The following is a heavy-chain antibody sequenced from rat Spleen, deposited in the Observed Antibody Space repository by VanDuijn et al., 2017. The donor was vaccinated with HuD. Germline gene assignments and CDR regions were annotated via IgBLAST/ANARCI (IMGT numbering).Heavy chain of an antibody. Sequence: QVQLMESGPGLVQPSETLSLTCTVSGFSLTNYSVHWVRQSPGKGLEWVGVMWRSGSTEYNSALKSRLSISRDTSKSQVFLTMNSLQTDDTAVYYCAEIGGIPDYWGHGVMVTVSS. D-gene: IGHD1-11*01. CDR1: GFSLTNYS. J-gene: IGHJ2*01. CDR3: AEIGGIPDY. V-gene: IGHV2-45*01. CDR2: MWRSGST.